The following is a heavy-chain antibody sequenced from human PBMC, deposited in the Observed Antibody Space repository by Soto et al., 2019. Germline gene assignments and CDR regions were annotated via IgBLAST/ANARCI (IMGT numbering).Heavy chain of an antibody. CDR2: IMPGSSHI. V-gene: IGHV3-21*05. Sequence: GGRRGGYWCASGCTPCSYSMNWVRQALGKWLEWVSYIMPGSSHIFYADSVKGRFTISRDNAKNSLYLQMNSLRAEDTAVYYCARGYYDSSGYYRWGQGTLVTVSS. CDR3: ARGYYDSSGYYR. J-gene: IGHJ5*02. D-gene: IGHD3-22*01. CDR1: GCTPCSYS.